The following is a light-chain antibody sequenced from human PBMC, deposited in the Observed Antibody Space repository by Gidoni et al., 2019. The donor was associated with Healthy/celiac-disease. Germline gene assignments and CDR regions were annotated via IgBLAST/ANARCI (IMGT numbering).Light chain of an antibody. CDR3: QQYYSTPPWT. CDR1: QSVLYSSNNKNY. CDR2: WAS. V-gene: IGKV4-1*01. Sequence: DIVMTQSPASLAVSLGERATINCKSSQSVLYSSNNKNYLAWYQQKPGQPPKLLIYWASTRESGVPDRFSGSGSGTDFTLTISSLQAEEVAVYYCQQYYSTPPWTFGQGTKVEIK. J-gene: IGKJ1*01.